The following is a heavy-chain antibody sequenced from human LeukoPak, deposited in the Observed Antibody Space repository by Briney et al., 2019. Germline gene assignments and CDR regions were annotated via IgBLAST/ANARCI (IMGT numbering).Heavy chain of an antibody. J-gene: IGHJ4*02. V-gene: IGHV1-8*03. CDR3: ARASHSGFDY. CDR2: MNPNSGNT. CDR1: GYTFTNYY. Sequence: ASVKVSCKASGYTFTNYYMHWVRQAPGQGLEWMGWMNPNSGNTGYAQKFQGRVTITRNTSISTAYMELSSLRSEDTAVYYCARASHSGFDYWGQGTLVTVSS. D-gene: IGHD3-10*01.